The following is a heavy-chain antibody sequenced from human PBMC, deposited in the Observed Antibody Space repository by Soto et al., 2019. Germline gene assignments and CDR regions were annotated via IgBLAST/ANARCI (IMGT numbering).Heavy chain of an antibody. Sequence: SETLSLTCAVSGGSISGGGYSWSWIRQPPGKGLEWIGYIYHSGSTYYNPSLKSRVTISVDRSKNQFSLKLSSVTAADTAVYYCARGDYGDYGMDVWGQGTTVTVSS. CDR2: IYHSGST. J-gene: IGHJ6*02. D-gene: IGHD4-17*01. CDR3: ARGDYGDYGMDV. CDR1: GGSISGGGYS. V-gene: IGHV4-30-2*01.